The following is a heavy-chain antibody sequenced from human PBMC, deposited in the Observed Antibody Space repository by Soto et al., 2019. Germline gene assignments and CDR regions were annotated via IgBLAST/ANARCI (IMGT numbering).Heavy chain of an antibody. CDR3: ARDLWGYCGTDCYPLDV. V-gene: IGHV4-59*01. CDR1: GGSISSTY. J-gene: IGHJ6*02. D-gene: IGHD2-21*02. Sequence: SQTLSLTCTVSGGSISSTYWTWIRQPPGKGLEWIGNIYYSGSTNYNPSLRSRATMSVDMSKNQFSLSLNSVTAADTAVYYCARDLWGYCGTDCYPLDVWGQGTTVTVSS. CDR2: IYYSGST.